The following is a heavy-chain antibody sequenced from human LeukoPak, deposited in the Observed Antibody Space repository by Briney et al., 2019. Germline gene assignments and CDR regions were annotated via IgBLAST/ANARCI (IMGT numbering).Heavy chain of an antibody. Sequence: PGGSLRLSCAASGFTFSSYAMSWVRQAPGKGLEWVSAISGSGGSTYYADSVKGRFTISRDNSKNTLYLQMNSLRAEDTAVYYCAKMCGSGSWFSSWFDPWGQGTLVTVSS. D-gene: IGHD3-10*01. CDR2: ISGSGGST. CDR1: GFTFSSYA. J-gene: IGHJ5*02. CDR3: AKMCGSGSWFSSWFDP. V-gene: IGHV3-23*01.